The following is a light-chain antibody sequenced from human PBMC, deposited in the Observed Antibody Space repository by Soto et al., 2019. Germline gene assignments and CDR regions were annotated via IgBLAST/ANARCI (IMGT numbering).Light chain of an antibody. J-gene: IGKJ1*01. V-gene: IGKV3-20*01. CDR3: QQYGSSPWT. Sequence: VLTQSPGTLSLTTGERATLSCRASQSVSSSYLAWYQQKPGQAPRLLIYGASSRATGIPDRFSGSGSGTDFTLTISRLEPEDFAVYYCQQYGSSPWTFGQGTKVDI. CDR1: QSVSSSY. CDR2: GAS.